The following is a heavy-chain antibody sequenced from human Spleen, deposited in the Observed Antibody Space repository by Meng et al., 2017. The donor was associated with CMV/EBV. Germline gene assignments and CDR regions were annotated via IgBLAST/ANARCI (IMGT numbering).Heavy chain of an antibody. D-gene: IGHD3-3*01. Sequence: GGSLRLSCQGSGYTFTNYYIGWVRQTPGKGLEWMGITKPGDSEIQYSPSFQGQVTISVDKSINTAYLQWGSLRASDTAIFYCARHYNGAGYLEWFFDYWGQGTLVTVSS. J-gene: IGHJ4*02. CDR1: GYTFTNYY. CDR2: TKPGDSEI. V-gene: IGHV5-51*01. CDR3: ARHYNGAGYLEWFFDY.